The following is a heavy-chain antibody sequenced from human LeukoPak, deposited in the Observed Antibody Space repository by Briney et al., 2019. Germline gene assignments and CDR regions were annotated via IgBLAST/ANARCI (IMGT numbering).Heavy chain of an antibody. V-gene: IGHV3-21*01. D-gene: IGHD6-6*01. CDR2: IISSSSYI. J-gene: IGHJ4*02. Sequence: GGSLRLSCAASGFTFSSCSMNWVRQAPGGGLQGGSSIISSSSYIYYADSVKGRFTISRDNPKNSLSLQMNSLSAEDTAVYYCARDWGQGSSSSHFDDWGQGTPVTVSS. CDR3: ARDWGQGSSSSHFDD. CDR1: GFTFSSCS.